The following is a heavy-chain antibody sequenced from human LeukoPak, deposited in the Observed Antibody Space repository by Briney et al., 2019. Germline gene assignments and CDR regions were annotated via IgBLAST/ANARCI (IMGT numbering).Heavy chain of an antibody. V-gene: IGHV5-51*01. J-gene: IGHJ5*02. CDR1: GYRFTSYW. CDR3: ARQRRYSSSSGGFDP. CDR2: IYPGESDT. Sequence: GESLKISCKCSGYRFTSYWIGGVGQMPGKGLDWMGIIYPGESDTRYSPSFQGQVTISADKSISTAYLQWSSLKASDTAMYFCARQRRYSSSSGGFDPWGQGTLVTVSS. D-gene: IGHD6-6*01.